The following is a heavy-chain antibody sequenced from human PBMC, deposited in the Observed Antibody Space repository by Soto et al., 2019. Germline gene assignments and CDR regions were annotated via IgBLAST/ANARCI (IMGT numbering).Heavy chain of an antibody. D-gene: IGHD2-2*01. CDR3: ARHLSACSSTSCPANSYYYYGMDV. V-gene: IGHV5-51*01. CDR2: IYPGDSDT. Sequence: GESLKISCKGSGYSFTSYWIGWVRQMPGKGLEWMGIIYPGDSDTRYSPSFQGQVTISADKSISNAYLQWSSLKATDTAMYYCARHLSACSSTSCPANSYYYYGMDVWGQGTTVTVSS. CDR1: GYSFTSYW. J-gene: IGHJ6*02.